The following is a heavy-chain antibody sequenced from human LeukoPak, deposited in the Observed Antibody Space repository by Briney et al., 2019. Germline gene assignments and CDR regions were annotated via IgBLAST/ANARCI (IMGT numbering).Heavy chain of an antibody. Sequence: PGGSLRLSCAASVFTFSSYGMHWVRQAPGKGLEWVAFIRYDGSNKYYADSVKGRFTISRDNSMNTLYLQMNSLRAEDTAVYYCAKDRDSGWYLDYWGQGTLVTVSS. CDR2: IRYDGSNK. CDR3: AKDRDSGWYLDY. J-gene: IGHJ4*02. V-gene: IGHV3-30*02. CDR1: VFTFSSYG. D-gene: IGHD6-19*01.